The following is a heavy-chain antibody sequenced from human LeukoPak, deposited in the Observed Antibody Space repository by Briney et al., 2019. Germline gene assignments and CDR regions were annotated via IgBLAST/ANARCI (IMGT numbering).Heavy chain of an antibody. D-gene: IGHD3-3*02. CDR3: ARQIALVGEWAFDV. Sequence: SETLSLTCTVSGGSFSSSGYYWGWIRQPPGKGLEWIGSISYGGHTYYSPSLRSRVTISVDTSKNRFSLNLSSVTAADTAVYNCARQIALVGEWAFDVWGQGTMVTVSS. J-gene: IGHJ3*01. CDR1: GGSFSSSGYY. V-gene: IGHV4-39*01. CDR2: ISYGGHT.